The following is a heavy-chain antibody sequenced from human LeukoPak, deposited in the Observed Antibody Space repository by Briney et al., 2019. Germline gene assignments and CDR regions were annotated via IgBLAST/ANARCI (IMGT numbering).Heavy chain of an antibody. CDR2: INPNSGGT. J-gene: IGHJ4*02. CDR1: GYTFTGYY. Sequence: ASVKVSCKASGYTFTGYYMHWVRQAPGQGLEWMGWINPNSGGTNYAQKFQGRVTMTRDTSISTAYMELSRLRSDDTAVYYCARDLNRNGGNSGLRYWGQGTLVTVSS. V-gene: IGHV1-2*02. D-gene: IGHD4-23*01. CDR3: ARDLNRNGGNSGLRY.